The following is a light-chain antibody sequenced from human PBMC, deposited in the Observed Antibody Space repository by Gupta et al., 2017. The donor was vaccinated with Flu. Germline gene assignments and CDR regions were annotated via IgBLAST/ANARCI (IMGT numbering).Light chain of an antibody. CDR2: GAS. CDR1: HSGGHRENRKEY. CDR3: QQKISTPFT. Sequence: SLGEVATSNCKPSHSGGHRENRKEYLAWYQQKPGQPPKLLLYGASTREGGVPDSFSGRWSRTDFTLTISSLQPDYVVFYYCQQKISTPFTFGQGTQVEI. J-gene: IGKJ5*01. V-gene: IGKV4-1*01.